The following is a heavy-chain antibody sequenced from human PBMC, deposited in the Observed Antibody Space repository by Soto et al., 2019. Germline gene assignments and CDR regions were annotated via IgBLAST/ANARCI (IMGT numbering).Heavy chain of an antibody. D-gene: IGHD3-22*01. CDR2: ISGSGGST. CDR3: ATSTLYYYDSSGYYSLDY. J-gene: IGHJ4*02. Sequence: GGSLRLSCAASGFTFSKYALTWVRQAPGKGLEWVSVISGSGGSTYFADSVKGRFTISRDNSKNTMYLQMSSLRAEDTAVYYCATSTLYYYDSSGYYSLDYWGQGT. CDR1: GFTFSKYA. V-gene: IGHV3-23*01.